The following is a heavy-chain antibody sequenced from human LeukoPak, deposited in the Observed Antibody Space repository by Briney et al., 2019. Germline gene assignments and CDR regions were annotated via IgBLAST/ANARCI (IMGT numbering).Heavy chain of an antibody. V-gene: IGHV1-69*05. D-gene: IGHD2-2*01. CDR3: ARVWCSSTSCYGPSGGMGY. Sequence: SVKVSCKASGGTFSSYAISWVRQAPGQGLEWMGGIIPIFGTANYAQKFQGRVTITTDESTSTAYMELSSLRSEDTAVYYCARVWCSSTSCYGPSGGMGYWGQGTLVTVSS. CDR2: IIPIFGTA. J-gene: IGHJ4*02. CDR1: GGTFSSYA.